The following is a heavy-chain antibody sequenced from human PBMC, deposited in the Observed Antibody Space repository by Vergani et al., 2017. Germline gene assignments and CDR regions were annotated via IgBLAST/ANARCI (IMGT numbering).Heavy chain of an antibody. CDR2: IYTSGST. J-gene: IGHJ4*02. CDR1: GGSISSGSYY. D-gene: IGHD3-22*01. V-gene: IGHV4-61*02. CDR3: AREGNYYDSSGYYS. Sequence: QVQLQESGPGLVKPSQTLSLTCTVSGGSISSGSYYWSWIRQPAGKGLEWIGRIYTSGSTNYNPSLKSRFTISVDTSKNQFSLKLSSVTAADTAVYYCAREGNYYDSSGYYSWGQGTLVTVSS.